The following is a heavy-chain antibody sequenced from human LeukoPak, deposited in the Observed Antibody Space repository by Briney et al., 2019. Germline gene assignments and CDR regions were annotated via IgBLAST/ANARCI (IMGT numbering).Heavy chain of an antibody. CDR1: GGSFSSYY. CDR2: INYSGST. Sequence: SETLTLTCTVSGGSFSSYYWSWIRQPPGKGLEWIGYINYSGSTYYNPSLKGRFTISIDTAKNQLSLKLSSVTAADTAVYYCARDSSYGDIFDYWGQGTLVTAAS. D-gene: IGHD4-17*01. CDR3: ARDSSYGDIFDY. J-gene: IGHJ4*02. V-gene: IGHV4-59*12.